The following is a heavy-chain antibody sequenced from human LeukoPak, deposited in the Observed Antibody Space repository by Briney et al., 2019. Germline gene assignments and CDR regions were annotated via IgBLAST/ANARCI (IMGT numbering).Heavy chain of an antibody. Sequence: PGGSLRFPCAASGFTFSRYGMHWVRQAPGKGREWVAFIRYDGSDKSYADSVKGRFTISRDNSKNTLYLQMNSLRAEDTAMYYCAKIGAVAGHFDYWGQGTLVTVSS. V-gene: IGHV3-30*02. CDR1: GFTFSRYG. CDR2: IRYDGSDK. J-gene: IGHJ4*02. D-gene: IGHD6-19*01. CDR3: AKIGAVAGHFDY.